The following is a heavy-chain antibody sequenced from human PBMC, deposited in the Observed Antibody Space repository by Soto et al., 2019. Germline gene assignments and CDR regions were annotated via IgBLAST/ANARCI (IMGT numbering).Heavy chain of an antibody. V-gene: IGHV3-23*01. Sequence: GGSLRLSCAASGFTFSSYAMSWVRQAPGKGLGWVSAISGSGGSTYYADSVKGRFTISRDNSKNTLYLQMNSLRAEDTAVYYCAKLGGYSYGLNYFDYWGQGTLVTVSS. D-gene: IGHD5-18*01. CDR3: AKLGGYSYGLNYFDY. CDR2: ISGSGGST. CDR1: GFTFSSYA. J-gene: IGHJ4*02.